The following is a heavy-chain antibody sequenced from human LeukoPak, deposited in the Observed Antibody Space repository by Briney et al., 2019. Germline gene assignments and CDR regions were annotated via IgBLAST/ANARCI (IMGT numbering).Heavy chain of an antibody. V-gene: IGHV3-21*01. CDR1: GFTFSSSS. J-gene: IGHJ6*03. CDR3: ARVQTRRNLEWQSPYYYYMDV. D-gene: IGHD3-3*01. Sequence: PGGSLRLSCAASGFTFSSSSMNWVRQAPGKGLQWVSSISSSGSYIYYADSVKGRFTISRDNAKNSLYLQMNSLRAEDTAVYYCARVQTRRNLEWQSPYYYYMDVWGKGTTVTVSS. CDR2: ISSSGSYI.